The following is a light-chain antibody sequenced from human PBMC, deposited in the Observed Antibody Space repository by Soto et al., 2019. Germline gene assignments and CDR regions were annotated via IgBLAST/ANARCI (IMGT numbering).Light chain of an antibody. Sequence: VLTQSPGTLSLSPGERATLSCRASQTVSTNLAWYQQKPGQSPRLLIYGTSTRATGVPARFSGAGSGTEFTLTINSLQSEDFAVYFCHQYNFWPTFGQGTKVDIK. CDR2: GTS. V-gene: IGKV3-15*01. CDR3: HQYNFWPT. CDR1: QTVSTN. J-gene: IGKJ1*01.